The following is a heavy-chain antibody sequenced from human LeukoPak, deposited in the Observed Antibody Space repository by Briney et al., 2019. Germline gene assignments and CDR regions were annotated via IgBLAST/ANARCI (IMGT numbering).Heavy chain of an antibody. CDR1: GYTFTTYG. J-gene: IGHJ5*02. V-gene: IGHV1-18*01. CDR3: ARVALEGGWFDP. Sequence: ASVKVSCKASGYTFTTYGIIWVRQAPGRGLEWMGWISANNGNTNYAQKFQGRVTMTTDTSTSTAYMELRSLRSDDTAVYYCARVALEGGWFDPWGQGTLVTVSS. CDR2: ISANNGNT. D-gene: IGHD3-3*01.